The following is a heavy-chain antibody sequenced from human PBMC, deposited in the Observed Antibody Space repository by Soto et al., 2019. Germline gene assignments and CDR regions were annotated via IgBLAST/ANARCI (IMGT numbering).Heavy chain of an antibody. D-gene: IGHD6-13*01. CDR1: GYTFTSYY. Sequence: ASVKVSCKASGYTFTSYYMHCVRQAPGQGLEWMGWINPNSGGTNYAQKFQGWVTMTRDTSISTAYMELSRLRSDDTAVYYCARGALAAAGTGFFDYWGQGTLVTVSS. J-gene: IGHJ4*02. CDR2: INPNSGGT. V-gene: IGHV1-2*04. CDR3: ARGALAAAGTGFFDY.